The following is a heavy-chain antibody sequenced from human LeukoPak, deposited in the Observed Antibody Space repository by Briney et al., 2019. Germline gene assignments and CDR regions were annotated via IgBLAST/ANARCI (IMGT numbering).Heavy chain of an antibody. CDR1: GFTFSSYA. V-gene: IGHV3-23*01. CDR2: ISASGDST. CDR3: GKGGWFGDFDY. Sequence: GGSLRLSCAASGFTFSSYAMSWVRQAPGKGLEWVSGISASGDSTDYASSVKGRFAISRDNSKNTVYLQVNSLSAEDTAAYYRGKGGWFGDFDYWGQGTLVTVSS. D-gene: IGHD3-10*01. J-gene: IGHJ4*02.